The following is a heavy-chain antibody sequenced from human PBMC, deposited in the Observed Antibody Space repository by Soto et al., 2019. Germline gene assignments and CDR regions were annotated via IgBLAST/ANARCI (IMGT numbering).Heavy chain of an antibody. Sequence: SETLSLTCAVYGGSFSGYYWSWIRQPPGKGLEWIGEINHSGSTNYNPSLKSRVTISVDTSKNQFSLKLSSVTAADTAVYYCASTDYDSSGYFLWGQGTPVTVSS. CDR3: ASTDYDSSGYFL. CDR1: GGSFSGYY. D-gene: IGHD3-22*01. CDR2: INHSGST. J-gene: IGHJ4*02. V-gene: IGHV4-34*01.